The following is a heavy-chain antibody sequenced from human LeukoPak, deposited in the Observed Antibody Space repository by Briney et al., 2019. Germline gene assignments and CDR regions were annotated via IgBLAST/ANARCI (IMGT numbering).Heavy chain of an antibody. CDR1: GFPFSSYG. V-gene: IGHV3-33*08. CDR2: IWYGGSNK. D-gene: IGHD3-10*02. J-gene: IGHJ3*02. CDR3: ATVPPPMSRDAFDI. Sequence: GGSLRLSCAASGFPFSSYGMHWVRQAPGKGLEWVAVIWYGGSNKYYADSVKGRFTIPRDNSKNTLYLQMNSLRAEDTAVYYCATVPPPMSRDAFDIWGQGTMVTVSS.